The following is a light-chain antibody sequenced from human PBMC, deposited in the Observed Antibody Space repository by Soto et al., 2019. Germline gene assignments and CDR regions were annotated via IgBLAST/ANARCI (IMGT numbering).Light chain of an antibody. V-gene: IGLV1-51*01. CDR1: SSNIGNNY. CDR3: GTWDSSLSAVV. CDR2: DNS. Sequence: QSVLTQPPSVSAAPGQMLTISCSGSSSNIGNNYVFWYQQFPGTAPKLLIYDNSKRPSGIPDRFSGSKSGTSATLGITGLQTGDEADYYCGTWDSSLSAVVFGGGTQLTVL. J-gene: IGLJ2*01.